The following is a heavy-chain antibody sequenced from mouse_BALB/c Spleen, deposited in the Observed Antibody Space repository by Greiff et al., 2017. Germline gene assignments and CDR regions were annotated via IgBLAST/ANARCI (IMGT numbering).Heavy chain of an antibody. J-gene: IGHJ4*01. D-gene: IGHD4-1*01. CDR3: ARDLGGSYAMDY. V-gene: IGHV5-6-3*01. CDR1: GFTFSSYG. CDR2: INSNGGST. Sequence: EVQRVESGGGLVQPGGSLKLSCAASGFTFSSYGMSWVRQTPDKRLELVATINSNGGSTYYPDSVKGRFTISRDNAKNTLYLQMSSLKSEDTAMYYCARDLGGSYAMDYWGQGTSVTVSS.